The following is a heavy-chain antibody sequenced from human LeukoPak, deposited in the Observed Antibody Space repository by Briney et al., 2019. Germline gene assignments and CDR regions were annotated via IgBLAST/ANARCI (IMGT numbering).Heavy chain of an antibody. CDR3: ARDGQHIVVVPAAIRWDPWDYGMDV. J-gene: IGHJ6*02. Sequence: GRSLRLSCAASGFTFSSYAMHWVRQAPGKGLEWVAVISYDGSNKYYADSVKGGFTISRDNSKNTLYLQMNSLRAEDTAVYYCARDGQHIVVVPAAIRWDPWDYGMDVWGQGTTVTVSS. CDR1: GFTFSSYA. D-gene: IGHD2-2*02. CDR2: ISYDGSNK. V-gene: IGHV3-30-3*01.